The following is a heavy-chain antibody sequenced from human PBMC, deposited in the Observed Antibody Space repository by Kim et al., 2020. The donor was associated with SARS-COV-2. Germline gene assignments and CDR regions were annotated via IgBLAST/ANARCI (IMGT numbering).Heavy chain of an antibody. V-gene: IGHV4-39*02. CDR2: IYYTGDT. CDR3: ARLEYSSSSRLFDP. CDR1: GGSVSSSNYY. D-gene: IGHD6-6*01. J-gene: IGHJ5*02. Sequence: SETLSLTCTVSGGSVSSSNYYWGWIRQPPGKGLEWIWNIYYTGDTYYNPSLKSRVTISVDTSKNHFSLKLSSLTAADTAVYYCARLEYSSSSRLFDPWGQGTLVTVSS.